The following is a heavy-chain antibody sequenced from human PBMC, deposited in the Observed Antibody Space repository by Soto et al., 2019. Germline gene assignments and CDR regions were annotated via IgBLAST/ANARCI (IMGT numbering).Heavy chain of an antibody. Sequence: GGSLRLSCAASGFTFSSYAMHWVRQAPGKGLEWVAVISYDGSNKYYADSVKGRFTISRDNSKNTLYLQMNSLRAEDTAVYYCAREMVEYQLREYNFFGMDVWGQGTKVTVS. V-gene: IGHV3-30-3*01. CDR2: ISYDGSNK. CDR1: GFTFSSYA. D-gene: IGHD2-2*01. CDR3: AREMVEYQLREYNFFGMDV. J-gene: IGHJ6*02.